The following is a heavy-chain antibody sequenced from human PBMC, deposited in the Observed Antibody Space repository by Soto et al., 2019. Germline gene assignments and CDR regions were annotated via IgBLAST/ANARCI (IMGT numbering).Heavy chain of an antibody. V-gene: IGHV3-48*02. CDR3: AIEKVVSYAFDL. J-gene: IGHJ3*01. CDR1: GFTFSSYI. Sequence: GGSLRLSCAASGFTFSSYIMNWVRPAPGKGLEWVSYISSSSGTIYYADSVKGRFTISRDKAKNSLYLHMISLRDEDTALYYCAIEKVVSYAFDLWGQGTMVTVSS. CDR2: ISSSSGTI.